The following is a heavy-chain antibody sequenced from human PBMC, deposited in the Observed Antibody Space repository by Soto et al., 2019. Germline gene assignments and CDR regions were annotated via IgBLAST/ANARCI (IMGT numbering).Heavy chain of an antibody. D-gene: IGHD6-13*01. Sequence: PXESLTLTCAASGFTVRSYAMHGVRQAPGKGLEWEAVISYDGSNKYYAESGKGRFTISRDNSKSTLYLQMNSLRAEDTAVYYCARDMGMASSWYPFGDAFDIWGQGTMVTVSS. CDR3: ARDMGMASSWYPFGDAFDI. V-gene: IGHV3-30-3*01. CDR1: GFTVRSYA. J-gene: IGHJ3*02. CDR2: ISYDGSNK.